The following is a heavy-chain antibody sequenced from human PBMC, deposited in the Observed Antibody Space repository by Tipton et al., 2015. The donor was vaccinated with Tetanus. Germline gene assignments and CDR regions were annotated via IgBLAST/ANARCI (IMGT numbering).Heavy chain of an antibody. Sequence: TLSLTCTVSGDSISRGSYTWSWIRQRPGKGLEWIGYIFHSGSTSYNPSLKSRVTISLDRSKNQFSLSLRSVTAADTAVYFCSRALGSTDPQQPGVYFFYSYGMDVWGHGTTVTVSS. CDR3: SRALGSTDPQQPGVYFFYSYGMDV. CDR1: GDSISRGSYT. D-gene: IGHD2-2*01. CDR2: IFHSGST. V-gene: IGHV4-30-2*01. J-gene: IGHJ6*02.